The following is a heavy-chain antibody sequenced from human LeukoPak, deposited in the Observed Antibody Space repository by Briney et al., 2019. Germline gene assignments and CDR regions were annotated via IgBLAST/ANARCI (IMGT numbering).Heavy chain of an antibody. J-gene: IGHJ6*03. CDR2: IRSKAYGGTT. CDR3: TRDRLSGWYYYYYMDV. Sequence: GGSLRLSCTASGFTFGDYAMSWVRPAPGKGLEWVGFIRSKAYGGTTEYAACVKGRFTISRDDSKSIAYLQMNSLKTEDTAVYYCTRDRLSGWYYYYYMDVWGKGTTVTVSS. D-gene: IGHD6-19*01. CDR1: GFTFGDYA. V-gene: IGHV3-49*04.